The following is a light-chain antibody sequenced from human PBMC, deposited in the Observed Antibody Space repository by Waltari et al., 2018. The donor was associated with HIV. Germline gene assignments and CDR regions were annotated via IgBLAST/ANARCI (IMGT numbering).Light chain of an antibody. CDR1: SSDVGGYNY. V-gene: IGLV2-14*03. Sequence: QSALTQPASVSASPGQSIPISCTGTSSDVGGYNYVSWYQQHPGTAPKLMINDVSKRPSGVSNRFSGSKSGNTASLTISGLQAEDEADYYCSSYTSSSTLVFGGGTKLTVL. CDR2: DVS. CDR3: SSYTSSSTLV. J-gene: IGLJ2*01.